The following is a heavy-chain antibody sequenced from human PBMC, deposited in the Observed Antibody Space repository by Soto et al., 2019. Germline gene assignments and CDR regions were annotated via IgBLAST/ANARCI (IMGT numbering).Heavy chain of an antibody. CDR2: VGPESGAT. D-gene: IGHD1-26*01. V-gene: IGHV1-2*02. CDR1: GYTFTGHY. CDR3: GRGRSGQIVVFY. J-gene: IGHJ4*02. Sequence: ASVKVSCKASGYTFTGHYIHWVRQAPEQGPEWMGEVGPESGATRYAQKFQGRVTMTRDTSITTVYMELKNLSPDDTAVYYCGRGRSGQIVVFYWGQGTPVTVSS.